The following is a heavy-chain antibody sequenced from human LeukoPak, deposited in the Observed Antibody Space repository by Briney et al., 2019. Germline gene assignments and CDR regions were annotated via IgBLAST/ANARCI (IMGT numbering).Heavy chain of an antibody. D-gene: IGHD4-17*01. CDR1: GYTFTGYY. CDR2: INPNSGGT. J-gene: IGHJ4*02. Sequence: ASVKVSCKASGYTFTGYYMHWVRQAPGQGLERMGWINPNSGGTNYAQKFQGRVTMTRDTSISAAYMELSRLRSDDTAVYYCARILTPYGDYVYYWGQGTLVTVSS. CDR3: ARILTPYGDYVYY. V-gene: IGHV1-2*02.